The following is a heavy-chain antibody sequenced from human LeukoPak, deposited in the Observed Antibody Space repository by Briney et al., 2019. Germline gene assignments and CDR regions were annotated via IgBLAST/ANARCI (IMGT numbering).Heavy chain of an antibody. CDR3: ARDGGSSWSKFDY. V-gene: IGHV3-7*01. CDR1: GFTFSSYW. J-gene: IGHJ4*02. CDR2: IKQDGSEK. D-gene: IGHD6-13*01. Sequence: QAGGSLRLSCAASGFTFSSYWMSWVRQAPGKGLEWVANIKQDGSEKYYVDSVKGRFTISRDNAKNPLYLQMNSLRAEDTAVYYCARDGGSSWSKFDYWGQGTLVTVSS.